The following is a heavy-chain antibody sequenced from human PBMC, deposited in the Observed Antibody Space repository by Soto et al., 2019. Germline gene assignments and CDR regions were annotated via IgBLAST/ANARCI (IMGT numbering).Heavy chain of an antibody. CDR1: GFTFSSYA. D-gene: IGHD1-1*01. Sequence: GGSLRLSCAASGFTFSSYAMSWVRQAPGKGLEWVSAISGSGGSTYYADSVKGRFTISRDNSKNTLYLQMNSLRAEDTAVYYCAKDAGTTFHYYYYMDVWGKGTTVTVSS. CDR2: ISGSGGST. CDR3: AKDAGTTFHYYYYMDV. J-gene: IGHJ6*03. V-gene: IGHV3-23*01.